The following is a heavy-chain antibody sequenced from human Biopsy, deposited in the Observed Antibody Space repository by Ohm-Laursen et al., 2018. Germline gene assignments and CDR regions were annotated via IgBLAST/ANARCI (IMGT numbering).Heavy chain of an antibody. CDR2: NIPILGTG. CDR3: ATKLTGYFHH. D-gene: IGHD3-9*01. J-gene: IGHJ1*01. CDR1: GGTFSNYG. V-gene: IGHV1-69*06. Sequence: SVKASCKAPGGTFSNYGVNWVRQAPGQGLEWLGGNIPILGTGNYAQKFQDRATGAADTSTSTATMELRSLRSEDTAVYYCATKLTGYFHHWGQGTLVIVSS.